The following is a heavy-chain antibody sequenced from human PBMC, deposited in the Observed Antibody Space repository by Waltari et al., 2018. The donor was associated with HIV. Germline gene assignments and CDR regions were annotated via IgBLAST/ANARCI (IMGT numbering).Heavy chain of an antibody. CDR1: GFTFSSYS. J-gene: IGHJ6*02. CDR2: SSSSSNYI. D-gene: IGHD3-22*01. Sequence: EVQLVESGGGLVKPGGSLRLSCAASGFTFSSYSMNWVGQAPGKGVEWVSSSSSSSNYISYADSVKGRFTITRDNAKNSLYLQMNSLRAEDTAVYYCARQDSSGGNYYYGMDVWGQGTTVTVSS. CDR3: ARQDSSGGNYYYGMDV. V-gene: IGHV3-21*01.